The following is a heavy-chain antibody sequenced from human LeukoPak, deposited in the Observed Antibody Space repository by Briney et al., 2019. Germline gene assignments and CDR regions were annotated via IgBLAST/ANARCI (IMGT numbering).Heavy chain of an antibody. D-gene: IGHD5-24*01. V-gene: IGHV4-61*02. CDR1: GSSASSTDYF. CDR2: IYASGTT. J-gene: IGHJ3*02. Sequence: SETLSLTCTVSGSSASSTDYFWNWLRPPAEKGLEWIGRIYASGTTDYHPSLKSRVTMSLDTSKNQFSLNMNSVTAADSAVYFCARYREGYNYVPHALDIWGQGTVVTVSS. CDR3: ARYREGYNYVPHALDI.